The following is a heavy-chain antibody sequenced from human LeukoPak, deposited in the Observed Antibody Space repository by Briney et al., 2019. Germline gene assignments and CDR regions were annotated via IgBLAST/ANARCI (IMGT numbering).Heavy chain of an antibody. CDR1: GGSFSGYY. J-gene: IGHJ2*01. CDR2: INHSGST. CDR3: ARGRGSGGAADKGWYFDL. Sequence: PSETLSLTCADYGGSFSGYYWSWIRQPPGKGLEWIGEINHSGSTNYNPSLKSRVTISVDTSKNQFSLKLSSVTAAETAVYYCARGRGSGGAADKGWYFDLWGRGTLVTVSS. D-gene: IGHD3-10*01. V-gene: IGHV4-34*01.